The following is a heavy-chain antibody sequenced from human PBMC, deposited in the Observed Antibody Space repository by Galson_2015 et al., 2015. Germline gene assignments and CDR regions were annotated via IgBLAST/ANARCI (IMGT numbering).Heavy chain of an antibody. V-gene: IGHV3-53*01. J-gene: IGHJ2*01. CDR3: ARYSDSWYFDL. Sequence: SLRLCCAASGFHVNSNYMSWVRQAQGEGLEFVSVIYNGDTTYYADSAKGRFTISRDNSKNTLYLQMNSLRAEDTAVYYCARYSDSWYFDLWGRGTLVTVSS. CDR2: IYNGDTT. CDR1: GFHVNSNY. D-gene: IGHD2-15*01.